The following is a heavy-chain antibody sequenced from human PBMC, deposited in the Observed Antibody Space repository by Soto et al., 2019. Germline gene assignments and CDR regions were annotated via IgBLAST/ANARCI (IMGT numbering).Heavy chain of an antibody. D-gene: IGHD3-3*01. CDR2: IYSGGST. CDR1: GFTVSSNY. J-gene: IGHJ6*02. Sequence: GGSLRLSCAASGFTVSSNYMSWVRQAPGKGLEWVSVIYSGGSTYYADSVKGRFTISRHNSKNTLYLQMNSLRAEDTAVYYCGREYYDFWSGYYRYYGMDVWGQGTTVTVSS. CDR3: GREYYDFWSGYYRYYGMDV. V-gene: IGHV3-53*04.